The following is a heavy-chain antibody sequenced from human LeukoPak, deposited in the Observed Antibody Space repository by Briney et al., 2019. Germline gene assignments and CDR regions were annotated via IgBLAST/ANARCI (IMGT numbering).Heavy chain of an antibody. CDR2: IWYDGSNK. V-gene: IGHV3-33*01. CDR1: GFTFSSYG. CDR3: ARDRSVLWFDP. D-gene: IGHD3-10*02. J-gene: IGHJ5*02. Sequence: GGSLRLSCAASGFTFSSYGMHWVRQAPGKGLEWVAVIWYDGSNKYYADSVKGRFAISRDDSKNTLYLQMNSLRVEDTAVYYCARDRSVLWFDPWGQGTLVTVSS.